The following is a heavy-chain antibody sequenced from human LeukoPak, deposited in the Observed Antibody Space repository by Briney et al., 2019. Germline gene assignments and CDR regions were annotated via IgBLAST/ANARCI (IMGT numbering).Heavy chain of an antibody. CDR2: INPSGGST. V-gene: IGHV1-46*01. CDR3: ASSKIVGATNDAFDI. J-gene: IGHJ3*02. CDR1: GYTFTSYY. Sequence: ASVKVSCKASGYTFTSYYMHWVRQAPGQALEWMGIINPSGGSTSYAQKFQGRVTMTRDTSTSTVYMELSSLRSEDTAVYYCASSKIVGATNDAFDIWGQGTMVTVSS. D-gene: IGHD1-26*01.